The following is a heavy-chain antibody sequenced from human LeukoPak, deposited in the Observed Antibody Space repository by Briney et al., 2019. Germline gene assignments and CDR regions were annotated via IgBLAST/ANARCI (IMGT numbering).Heavy chain of an antibody. CDR2: IYYTGST. D-gene: IGHD6-19*01. J-gene: IGHJ4*02. CDR1: GGSIGSYY. V-gene: IGHV4-59*01. Sequence: SETLSLTCTVSGGSIGSYYWSWIRQPPGKGLEWIGYIYYTGSTNYNPSLRSRATISLDTSKSQYSLRMSSVTAADTAVYYCARRIAVAGINGYYIDYWGQGILVIVSS. CDR3: ARRIAVAGINGYYIDY.